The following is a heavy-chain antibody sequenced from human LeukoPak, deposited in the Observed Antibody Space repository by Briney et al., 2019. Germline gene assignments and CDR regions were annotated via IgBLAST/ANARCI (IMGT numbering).Heavy chain of an antibody. CDR3: AKDYGYYSSSWYSGYFDY. J-gene: IGHJ4*02. D-gene: IGHD6-13*01. Sequence: PGGCLRLSCAAAGFTFSSYAMSWVRQAPGEGLGWVSAIRGSGGSTYYADSVKGRFTISRDNSKNTLYLQMNSLRAEDTAVYYCAKDYGYYSSSWYSGYFDYWGQGTLVTVSS. CDR2: IRGSGGST. CDR1: GFTFSSYA. V-gene: IGHV3-23*01.